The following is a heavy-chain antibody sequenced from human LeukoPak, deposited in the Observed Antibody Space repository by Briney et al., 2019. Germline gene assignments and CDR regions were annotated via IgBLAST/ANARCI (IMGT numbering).Heavy chain of an antibody. CDR1: GFTFSTYA. CDR2: ISGSGGNT. D-gene: IGHD6-13*01. Sequence: GGSLRLSCAASGFTFSTYAMSWVRQAPGKGLEWVSAISGSGGNTYYADSVKGRFTISRDNSKNTLYLQMNSLRAEDTAVYYCAKDRPAGSSWYLVGYFQHWGQGTLVTVSS. CDR3: AKDRPAGSSWYLVGYFQH. J-gene: IGHJ1*01. V-gene: IGHV3-23*01.